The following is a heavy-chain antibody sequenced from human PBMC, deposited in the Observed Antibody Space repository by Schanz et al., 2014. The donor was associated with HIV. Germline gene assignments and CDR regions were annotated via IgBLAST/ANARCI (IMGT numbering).Heavy chain of an antibody. D-gene: IGHD6-19*01. CDR3: AKTSYGWYFDY. CDR1: GFTFSNFW. Sequence: EEQLLESGGGLVQPGGSLRLSCVASGFTFSNFWLSWVRQAPGKGLEWVANMKQDASEKYYVDSVKGRFTISRDNARNSLYLQMNSLRAEDTAIYYCAKTSYGWYFDYWGQGTLVTVSS. J-gene: IGHJ4*02. V-gene: IGHV3-7*03. CDR2: MKQDASEK.